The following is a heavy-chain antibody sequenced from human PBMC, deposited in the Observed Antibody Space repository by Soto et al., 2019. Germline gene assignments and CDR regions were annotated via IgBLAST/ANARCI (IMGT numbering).Heavy chain of an antibody. J-gene: IGHJ4*02. D-gene: IGHD3-10*01. CDR1: GYSISSGYY. Sequence: SETLSLTCAVSGYSISSGYYWGWIRQPPGKGLEWIGSIYHSGSTYYNPSLKSRVTISVDTSKNQFSLKLSSVTAADTAVYYCATLVYYYGSAPSDWGQGTLVTVSS. CDR2: IYHSGST. CDR3: ATLVYYYGSAPSD. V-gene: IGHV4-38-2*01.